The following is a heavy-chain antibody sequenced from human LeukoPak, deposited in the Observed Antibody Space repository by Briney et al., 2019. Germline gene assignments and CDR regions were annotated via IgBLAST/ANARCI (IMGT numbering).Heavy chain of an antibody. CDR3: ARDPSYYEDGDY. V-gene: IGHV1-69*05. J-gene: IGHJ4*02. CDR1: GGTFSSYA. Sequence: SVKLSCKASGGTFSSYAISWVRQAPGQGLEWMGRIIPIFGTANYAQTFQGRFTITTDESTSTANMELSSLRSADRAVYSCARDPSYYEDGDYWGQGTLVTVSS. CDR2: IIPIFGTA. D-gene: IGHD3-22*01.